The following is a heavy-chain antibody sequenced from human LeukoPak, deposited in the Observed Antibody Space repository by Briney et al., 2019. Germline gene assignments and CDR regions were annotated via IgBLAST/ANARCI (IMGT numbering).Heavy chain of an antibody. CDR2: IYHSGST. CDR1: GYSISSGYF. J-gene: IGHJ4*02. CDR3: AKDQNPTVTRVSFDY. V-gene: IGHV4-38-2*02. Sequence: SETLSLTCTVSGYSISSGYFWGWIRQPPGKGLEWIGTIYHSGSTYYNPSLKSRVTISLDTSKNQFSLKLTSVTAADTAVYYCAKDQNPTVTRVSFDYWGQGTLVTVSS. D-gene: IGHD4-17*01.